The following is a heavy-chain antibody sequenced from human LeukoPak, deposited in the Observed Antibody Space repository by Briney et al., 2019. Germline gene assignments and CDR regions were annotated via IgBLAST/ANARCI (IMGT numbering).Heavy chain of an antibody. J-gene: IGHJ4*02. V-gene: IGHV3-7*01. D-gene: IGHD3-10*01. Sequence: GGSLRLSCEASGFIFRRYWMSWVRQDPGRGLEWVANIKQDGSEKHYVDSVKGRFTSSRDNAKNSLYLQMNSLRVEDTAVYYCAAVWFGELYDFWGQGTLVTVSS. CDR2: IKQDGSEK. CDR3: AAVWFGELYDF. CDR1: GFIFRRYW.